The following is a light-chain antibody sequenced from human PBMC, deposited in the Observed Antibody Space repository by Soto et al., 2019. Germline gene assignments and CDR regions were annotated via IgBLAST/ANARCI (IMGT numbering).Light chain of an antibody. J-gene: IGKJ5*01. Sequence: VVLTQSPATLSLSPGEQATLSCRASRHVYINALAWYQQKPGRTPTLLIYGASTRATGIPDRFSGSGSGTEFTLTIGSLQSEDFAVYYCQQYSSSPSFGQGTRLEI. CDR3: QQYSSSPS. CDR1: RHVYINA. CDR2: GAS. V-gene: IGKV3D-15*01.